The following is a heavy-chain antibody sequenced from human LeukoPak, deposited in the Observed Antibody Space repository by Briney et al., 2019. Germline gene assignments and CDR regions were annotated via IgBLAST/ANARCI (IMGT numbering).Heavy chain of an antibody. J-gene: IGHJ5*02. Sequence: SETLSLTCAVYGGSFSGYYWSWIRQPPGKGLEWIGEISHSGSTNYNPSLKSRVTISVDTSKNQFSLKLSSVTAADTAVYYCAKGYSSSWGNWFDPWGQGTLVTVSS. V-gene: IGHV4-34*01. CDR2: ISHSGST. CDR1: GGSFSGYY. CDR3: AKGYSSSWGNWFDP. D-gene: IGHD6-13*01.